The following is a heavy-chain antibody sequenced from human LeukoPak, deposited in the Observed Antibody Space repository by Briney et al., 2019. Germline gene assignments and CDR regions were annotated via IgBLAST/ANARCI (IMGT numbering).Heavy chain of an antibody. D-gene: IGHD5-24*01. J-gene: IGHJ6*02. V-gene: IGHV3-66*01. Sequence: PGGSLRLSCAASGFTVSSNYMSWVRQAPGKGLEWVSVIYSGGSTYYADSVKGRFTLSRDNSKNTLYLQMNSLRAEDTAVYYCARDLIEFRMATRPYYYYYGMDVWGQGTTVTVSS. CDR3: ARDLIEFRMATRPYYYYYGMDV. CDR1: GFTVSSNY. CDR2: IYSGGST.